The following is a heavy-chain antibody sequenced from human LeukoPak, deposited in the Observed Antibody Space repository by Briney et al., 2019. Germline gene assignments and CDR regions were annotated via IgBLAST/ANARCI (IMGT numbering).Heavy chain of an antibody. J-gene: IGHJ4*02. CDR1: GFTFSSYS. D-gene: IGHD3-10*01. CDR2: ISSSSSTI. V-gene: IGHV3-48*01. Sequence: GGSLRLSCAASGFTFSSYSMNWVRQAPGKGLEWVSYISSSSSTIYYADSVKGRFTISRDNAKNTLYLQMNSLRTEDTAVYYCARYMLVRGVGIDYWGQGTLVTVSS. CDR3: ARYMLVRGVGIDY.